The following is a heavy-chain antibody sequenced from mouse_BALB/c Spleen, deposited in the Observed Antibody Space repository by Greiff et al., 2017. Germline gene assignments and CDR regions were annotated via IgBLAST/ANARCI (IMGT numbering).Heavy chain of an antibody. CDR3: AREAPYGLYAMDY. CDR1: GFSLTSYG. CDR2: IWAGGST. D-gene: IGHD1-1*02. J-gene: IGHJ4*01. V-gene: IGHV2-9*02. Sequence: QVHVKQSGPGLVAPSQSLSITCTVSGFSLTSYGVHWVRQPPGKGLEWLGVIWAGGSTNYNSALMSRLSISKDNSKSQVFLKMNSLQTDDTAMYYCAREAPYGLYAMDYWGQGTSVTVSS.